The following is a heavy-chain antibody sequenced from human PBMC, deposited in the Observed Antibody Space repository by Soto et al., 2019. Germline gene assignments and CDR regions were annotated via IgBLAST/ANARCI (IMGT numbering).Heavy chain of an antibody. D-gene: IGHD3-9*01. V-gene: IGHV3-48*03. Sequence: GGSLRLSCAVSGLTFSSFEMDWVRQAAGKGPEWISYISRGATTTYYADSVRGRFTISRDDAENSVFLQMDSLRVEDTAIYFCATRSTDYYFYWGQGTLVTVSS. CDR1: GLTFSSFE. CDR3: ATRSTDYYFY. J-gene: IGHJ4*02. CDR2: ISRGATTT.